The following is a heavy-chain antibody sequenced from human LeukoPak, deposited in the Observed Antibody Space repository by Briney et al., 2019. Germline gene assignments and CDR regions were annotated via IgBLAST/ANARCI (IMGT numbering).Heavy chain of an antibody. CDR2: FHYSGRT. D-gene: IGHD2-15*01. CDR3: ARDQGVPSGGLDD. Sequence: SGTLSPTCIVAAGSTSSYYWSWIRQLPGGGLEWVGYFHYSGRTNYHRSLRGRSTLSVDKSKDQFSLKRSSVAAAATAVSSFARDQGVPSGGLDDWSQGTLATASS. J-gene: IGHJ4*02. CDR1: AGSTSSYY. V-gene: IGHV4-59*01.